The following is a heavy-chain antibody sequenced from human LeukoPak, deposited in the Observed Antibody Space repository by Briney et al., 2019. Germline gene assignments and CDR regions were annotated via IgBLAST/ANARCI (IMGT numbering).Heavy chain of an antibody. V-gene: IGHV4-39*01. CDR3: ARLRIVGATIDY. Sequence: SSETLSLTXTVSGGSISSSSYYWGRICQPPGKGLEWIGSIYYSGSTYYNPSLKSRVTISVDTSKNQFSLKLSSVTAADTAVYYCARLRIVGATIDYWGQGTLVTVSS. D-gene: IGHD1-26*01. CDR2: IYYSGST. CDR1: GGSISSSSYY. J-gene: IGHJ4*02.